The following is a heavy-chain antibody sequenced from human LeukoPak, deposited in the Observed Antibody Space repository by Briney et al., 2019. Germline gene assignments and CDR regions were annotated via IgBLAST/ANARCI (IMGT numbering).Heavy chain of an antibody. Sequence: PEGSLRLSCASSGFTFSSYAMSWVRQAPGKGLEWVSTIGGTGVRTFYADSVKGRFTISRDNSKNTLYLQINSLRAEDTAVYFCAKDRLGGPYFFHYWGQGTLVTVSS. V-gene: IGHV3-23*01. J-gene: IGHJ4*02. CDR2: IGGTGVRT. CDR1: GFTFSSYA. D-gene: IGHD3-16*01. CDR3: AKDRLGGPYFFHY.